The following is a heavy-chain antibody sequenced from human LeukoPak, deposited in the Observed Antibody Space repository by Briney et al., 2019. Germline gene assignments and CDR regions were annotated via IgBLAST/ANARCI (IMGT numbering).Heavy chain of an antibody. D-gene: IGHD3-22*01. J-gene: IGHJ4*02. CDR2: INHSGST. CDR3: ARGFPYYYDSSGY. Sequence: PSETLSLTCAVYGGSFSGYYWSWIRQPPGKGLEWIGEINHSGSTNYNPSLKSRVTISVDTSKNQFSLKLSSVTAADTAVYYCARGFPYYYDSSGYWAQGTLVTVSS. CDR1: GGSFSGYY. V-gene: IGHV4-34*01.